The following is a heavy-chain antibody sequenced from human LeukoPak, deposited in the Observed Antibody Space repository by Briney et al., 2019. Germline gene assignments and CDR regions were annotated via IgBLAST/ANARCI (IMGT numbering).Heavy chain of an antibody. Sequence: GGSLRLSCAASGFTFSSYAMYWVSQAPGKGLEWVSGIFGSGGSTHYADSVKGRFTISRDNSKNTVYLQMNSLRAEDTAVYYCAKTTTGYSSGRFPGWPVDYWGQGTLVTVSS. CDR2: IFGSGGST. J-gene: IGHJ4*02. V-gene: IGHV3-23*01. D-gene: IGHD6-19*01. CDR3: AKTTTGYSSGRFPGWPVDY. CDR1: GFTFSSYA.